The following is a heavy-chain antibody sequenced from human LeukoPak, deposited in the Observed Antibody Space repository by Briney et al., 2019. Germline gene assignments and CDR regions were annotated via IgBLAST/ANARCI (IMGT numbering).Heavy chain of an antibody. Sequence: SETLSLTCAVYGGSFSGYYWSWIRQPPGKGLEWIGEINHSGSTNYNPSLKSRVTISVDTSKNQFSLKLSSVTAADTAVYYCARQGSEGFDPWGQGTLVTVSS. CDR2: INHSGST. J-gene: IGHJ5*02. V-gene: IGHV4-34*01. CDR1: GGSFSGYY. CDR3: ARQGSEGFDP.